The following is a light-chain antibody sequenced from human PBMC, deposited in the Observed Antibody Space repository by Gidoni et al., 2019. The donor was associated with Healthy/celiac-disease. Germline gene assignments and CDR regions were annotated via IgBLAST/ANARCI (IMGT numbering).Light chain of an antibody. CDR3: QQFYSTPGA. V-gene: IGKV4-1*01. J-gene: IGKJ4*01. Sequence: DIVMTQSPDSLAVSLGERATINCKSSQSVLYSSNNKNYLAWYQQKPGQPPKLLIYWASTRESGVPDRFSGRGSGTDFTLTISSLQAEDVAVYYCQQFYSTPGAFGGGTKVEIK. CDR1: QSVLYSSNNKNY. CDR2: WAS.